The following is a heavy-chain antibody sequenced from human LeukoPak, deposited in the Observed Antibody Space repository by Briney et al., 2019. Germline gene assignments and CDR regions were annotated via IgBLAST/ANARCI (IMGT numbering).Heavy chain of an antibody. CDR2: IKQDGIEK. CDR1: GFTFSDYW. CDR3: ARDVGRSLDY. V-gene: IGHV3-7*01. D-gene: IGHD2-15*01. J-gene: IGHJ4*02. Sequence: GGSLRLSCVASGFTFSDYWMAWVRQAPGKGPEWVANIKQDGIEKHYVDSVKGRFTISRDNAGNSLYLQMNSLRAEDTAVYYCARDVGRSLDYWGQGTLVTVSS.